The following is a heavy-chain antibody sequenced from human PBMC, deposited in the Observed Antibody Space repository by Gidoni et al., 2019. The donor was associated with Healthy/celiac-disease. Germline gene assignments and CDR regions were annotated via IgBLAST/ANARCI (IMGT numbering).Heavy chain of an antibody. CDR3: ARGRLGYCTNGVCPFDI. Sequence: EVQLVESGGGLVKPGGSLRLSCAASGFTFSSYSMNWVRQAPGKGLEWVSSISSSSSYIYYADSVKGRFTISRDNAKNSLYLQMNSLRAEDTAVYYCARGRLGYCTNGVCPFDIWGQGTMVTVSS. CDR2: ISSSSSYI. D-gene: IGHD2-8*01. J-gene: IGHJ3*02. V-gene: IGHV3-21*01. CDR1: GFTFSSYS.